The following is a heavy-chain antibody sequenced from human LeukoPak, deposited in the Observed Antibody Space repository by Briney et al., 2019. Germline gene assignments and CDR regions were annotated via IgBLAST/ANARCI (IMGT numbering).Heavy chain of an antibody. J-gene: IGHJ1*01. CDR3: ARGDMDSGDFQH. Sequence: SVKVSCKASGGTFISYAISWVRQAPGQGLEWMGRIIPIFGTANYAQKFQGRVTITTDESTSTAYMELSSLRSEDTAVYYCARGDMDSGDFQHWGQGTLVTVSS. V-gene: IGHV1-69*05. D-gene: IGHD3/OR15-3a*01. CDR2: IIPIFGTA. CDR1: GGTFISYA.